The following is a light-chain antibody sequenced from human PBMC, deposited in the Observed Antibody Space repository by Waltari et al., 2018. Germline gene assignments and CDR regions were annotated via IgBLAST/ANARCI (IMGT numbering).Light chain of an antibody. J-gene: IGKJ1*01. CDR1: QNINSW. Sequence: DIQMTQIPSTLSASVGDRVTITCRTSQNINSWLAWYQQKPGTVPKVLIYQASNVQSGIPSRFSGSDSGTEFTLTISSLEPDDSATYFCQQYNSGWTFGQGTKLEIK. V-gene: IGKV1-5*03. CDR2: QAS. CDR3: QQYNSGWT.